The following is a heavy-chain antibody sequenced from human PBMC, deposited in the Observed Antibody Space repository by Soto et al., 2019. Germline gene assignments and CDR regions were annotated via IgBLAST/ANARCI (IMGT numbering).Heavy chain of an antibody. CDR2: IIPIFGTA. CDR3: ARSSGYYQYFDY. V-gene: IGHV1-69*01. Sequence: QVQLVQSGLEVKKPGSPVKVSGKPSGGTSSAYAISWVRQAPEQGLEWMGGIIPIFGTANYAQKFQGRVTITADESTSTAYMELSSLRSEDTAVYYCARSSGYYQYFDYWGQGTLVTVSS. J-gene: IGHJ4*02. D-gene: IGHD3-22*01. CDR1: GGTSSAYA.